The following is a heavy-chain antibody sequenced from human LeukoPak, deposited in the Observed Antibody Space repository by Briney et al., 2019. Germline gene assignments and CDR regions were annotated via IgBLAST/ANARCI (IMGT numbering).Heavy chain of an antibody. CDR2: IYYSGST. V-gene: IGHV4-39*07. D-gene: IGHD7-27*01. J-gene: IGHJ4*02. CDR1: GGSISSSSYY. CDR3: AREEPLTGGLDY. Sequence: SETLSLTCTVSGGSISSSSYYWGWIRQPPGKGLEWIGSIYYSGSTYYNPSLKSRVTISVDTSKNQFSLKLSSVTAADTAVYYCAREEPLTGGLDYWGQGTLVTVSS.